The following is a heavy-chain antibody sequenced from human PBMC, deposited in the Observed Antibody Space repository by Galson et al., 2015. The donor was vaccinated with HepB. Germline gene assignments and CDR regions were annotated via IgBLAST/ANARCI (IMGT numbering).Heavy chain of an antibody. Sequence: SLRLSCAASGFTFSSYSMNWVRQAPGKGLEWVSSISSSSSYIYYADSVKGRFTISRDNAKNSLYLQMNSLRAEDTAVYYCARLYDFWSGYPAPFDYWGQGTLATVSS. V-gene: IGHV3-21*01. D-gene: IGHD3-3*01. CDR1: GFTFSSYS. CDR2: ISSSSSYI. CDR3: ARLYDFWSGYPAPFDY. J-gene: IGHJ4*02.